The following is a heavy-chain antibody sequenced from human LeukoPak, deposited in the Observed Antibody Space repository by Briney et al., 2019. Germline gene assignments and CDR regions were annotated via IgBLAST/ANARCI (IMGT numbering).Heavy chain of an antibody. CDR3: ARILDGSGSRSFDY. D-gene: IGHD3-10*01. CDR2: INSDGNST. J-gene: IGHJ4*02. Sequence: GGSLRLSCAASGFTFSSYWMHWVRQAPGKGLVWVSRINSDGNSTNYADSVKGRFTISRDNAKNTLYLQMNSLRAEDTAVYFCARILDGSGSRSFDYWGQGTLVTVSS. V-gene: IGHV3-74*01. CDR1: GFTFSSYW.